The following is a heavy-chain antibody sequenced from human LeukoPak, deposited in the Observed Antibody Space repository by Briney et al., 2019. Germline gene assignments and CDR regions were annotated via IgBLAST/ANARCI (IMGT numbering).Heavy chain of an antibody. CDR2: ISSSSSYI. CDR1: GFAFNTYS. J-gene: IGHJ4*02. D-gene: IGHD1-26*01. CDR3: ASYFSGSYSFDF. Sequence: PGGSLRLSCAASGFAFNTYSMNWVRQAPGKGLEWVSSISSSSSYIFYADSVKGRFTISRDNAKNSLFLQMNSLRAEDTAMYYCASYFSGSYSFDFWGQGTLVTVSS. V-gene: IGHV3-21*01.